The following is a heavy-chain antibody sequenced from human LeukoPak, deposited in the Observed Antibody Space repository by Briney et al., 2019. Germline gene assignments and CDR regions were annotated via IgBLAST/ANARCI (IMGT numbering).Heavy chain of an antibody. V-gene: IGHV4-59*07. Sequence: SDTLSLTCAVSGGSISSYDWCWIRPPQGERLEWIGYIYYSGSSNYNPSLKSRVTISVDTSKNQFSLKLSSVTAADTAVYYCARQFTSAEAFDIWGQGTMVTVSS. J-gene: IGHJ3*02. CDR2: IYYSGSS. CDR3: ARQFTSAEAFDI. D-gene: IGHD5-24*01. CDR1: GGSISSYD.